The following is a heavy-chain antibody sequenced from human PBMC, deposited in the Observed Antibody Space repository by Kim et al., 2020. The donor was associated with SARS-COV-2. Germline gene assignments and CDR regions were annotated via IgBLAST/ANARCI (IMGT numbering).Heavy chain of an antibody. V-gene: IGHV4-39*01. D-gene: IGHD3-9*01. J-gene: IGHJ3*02. Sequence: LKSRVTISVDTSKNRFSLKRSSVTAADTAVYYCARPSDILTGYPKSAFDIWGQGTMVTVSS. CDR3: ARPSDILTGYPKSAFDI.